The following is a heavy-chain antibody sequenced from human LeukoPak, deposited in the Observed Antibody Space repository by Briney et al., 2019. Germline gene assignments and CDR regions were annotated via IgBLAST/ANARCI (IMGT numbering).Heavy chain of an antibody. CDR2: FDPEDGET. V-gene: IGHV1-24*01. J-gene: IGHJ6*02. D-gene: IGHD5-12*01. CDR3: ATARLRLSNFYYGMDV. CDR1: GYTLTELS. Sequence: ASVKVSCKVSGYTLTELSMHWVRQAPGKGLEWMGGFDPEDGETIYAQKFQGRVTMTEDTSTDTAYMELSSLRSEDTAVYYCATARLRLSNFYYGMDVWGQGTRSPSP.